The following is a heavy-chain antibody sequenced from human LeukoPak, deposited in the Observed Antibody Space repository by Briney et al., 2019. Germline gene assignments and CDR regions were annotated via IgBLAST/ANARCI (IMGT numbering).Heavy chain of an antibody. V-gene: IGHV4-31*03. CDR3: ARSPNDYGDKRVDY. CDR2: IYYSGST. D-gene: IGHD4-17*01. CDR1: GGSISSGGYY. J-gene: IGHJ4*02. Sequence: SQTLSLTCTVSGGSISSGGYYWSWIRQHPGKGLEWIGYIYYSGSTYYNPSLKSRVTISVDTSKNQFSLKLSSVTAADTAVYYCARSPNDYGDKRVDYWGQGTLVTVSS.